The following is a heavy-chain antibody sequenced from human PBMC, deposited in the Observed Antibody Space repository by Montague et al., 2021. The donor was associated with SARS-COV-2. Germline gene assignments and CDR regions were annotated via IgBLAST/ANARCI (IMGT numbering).Heavy chain of an antibody. CDR2: IYYSGST. CDR3: ARVGRQQLVRISGMDV. D-gene: IGHD6-13*01. Sequence: SETLSLTCTVSGGSISSSSYYWGWIRQPPGKGLEWIGSIYYSGSTYYNPSLKNRVTISVDTSKNQFSLKLSSVTAADTAVYYCARVGRQQLVRISGMDVWGRGTTVTVSS. V-gene: IGHV4-39*07. CDR1: GGSISSSSYY. J-gene: IGHJ6*02.